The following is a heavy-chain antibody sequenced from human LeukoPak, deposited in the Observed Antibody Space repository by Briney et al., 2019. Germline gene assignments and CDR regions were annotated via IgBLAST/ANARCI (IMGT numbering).Heavy chain of an antibody. CDR2: ISAYNGNT. J-gene: IGHJ5*02. V-gene: IGHV1-18*01. Sequence: EASVKVSCKASGYTFTSYGISWVRQAPGQGLEWMGWISAYNGNTNYAQKLQGRVTMTTDTSTSTAYMELGSLRSDDTAVYYCARETHSLSYSCSWYGSDWFDPWGQGTLVTVSS. CDR3: ARETHSLSYSCSWYGSDWFDP. D-gene: IGHD6-13*01. CDR1: GYTFTSYG.